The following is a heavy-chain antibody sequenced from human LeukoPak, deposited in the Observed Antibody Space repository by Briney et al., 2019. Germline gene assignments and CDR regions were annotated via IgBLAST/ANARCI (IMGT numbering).Heavy chain of an antibody. CDR2: INPNSGGT. V-gene: IGHV1-2*02. D-gene: IGHD3-10*01. CDR3: ARYYIEGRCFDY. Sequence: ASVKVSCKASGYTFTGYYMHWVRQAPGQGLEWMGWINPNSGGTNYAQNFQGRVTMTSDTSISTAYMELSRLRSDDTAMYYCARYYIEGRCFDYWGQGTLVTVSS. J-gene: IGHJ4*02. CDR1: GYTFTGYY.